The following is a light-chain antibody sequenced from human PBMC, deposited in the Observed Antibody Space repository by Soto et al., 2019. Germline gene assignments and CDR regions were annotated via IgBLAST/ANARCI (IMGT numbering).Light chain of an antibody. Sequence: EIVLTQSPGTLSLSPGERATLSCRASQSVSSSDLAWYQQKPGQAPRLLIYGASSRATGIPDRVSGSGSGSDFTRTISRLEPEDFAVYYCQQYGSSPVTFGQGTKVEIK. CDR3: QQYGSSPVT. V-gene: IGKV3-20*01. CDR1: QSVSSSD. J-gene: IGKJ1*01. CDR2: GAS.